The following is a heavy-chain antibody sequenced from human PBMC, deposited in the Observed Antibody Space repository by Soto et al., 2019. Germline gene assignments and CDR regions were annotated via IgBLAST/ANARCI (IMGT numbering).Heavy chain of an antibody. D-gene: IGHD4-17*01. CDR2: IYSGGVT. J-gene: IGHJ4*02. CDR3: AKRGTTVTTSLWY. Sequence: EVQLVESGGGLVQPGGSLRLSCAASGFTVSNNYMCWVRQAPGKGLEWVSLIYSGGVTHYADSVRGRFTISRDNSRNTLYLQMNILRADDTAVYYCAKRGTTVTTSLWYWGQGNRVTVSS. CDR1: GFTVSNNY. V-gene: IGHV3-66*01.